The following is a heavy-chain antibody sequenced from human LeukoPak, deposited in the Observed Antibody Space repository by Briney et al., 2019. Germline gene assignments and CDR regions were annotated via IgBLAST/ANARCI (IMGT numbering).Heavy chain of an antibody. CDR1: GGSISSGGYY. CDR2: IYYSGST. V-gene: IGHV4-31*03. CDR3: ARGAVVVPAPIGPSYYYYGMDV. D-gene: IGHD2-2*01. J-gene: IGHJ6*02. Sequence: SGTLSLTCTVSGGSISSGGYYWSWIRQHPGKGLEWIGYIYYSGSTYYNPSLKSRVTISVDTSKNQFSLKLSSVTAADTAVYYCARGAVVVPAPIGPSYYYYGMDVWGQGTTVTVSS.